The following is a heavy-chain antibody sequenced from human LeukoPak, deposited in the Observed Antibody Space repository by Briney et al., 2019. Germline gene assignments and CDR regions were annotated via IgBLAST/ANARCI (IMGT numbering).Heavy chain of an antibody. J-gene: IGHJ5*02. V-gene: IGHV3-21*01. D-gene: IGHD4-23*01. CDR2: ISSSSSNI. CDR1: GFTFSSYS. Sequence: GGSLRLSCAASGFTFSSYSMNWVRQAPGKGLEWVSYISSSSSNIFYADSFKGRFTISRDNAQNSLYLQMNSLRDEDTAVYYCARTPRDDDYGGNREYNWFDPWGQGTLVTVSS. CDR3: ARTPRDDDYGGNREYNWFDP.